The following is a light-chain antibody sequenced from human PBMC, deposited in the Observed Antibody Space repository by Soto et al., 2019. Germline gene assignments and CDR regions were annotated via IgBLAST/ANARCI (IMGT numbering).Light chain of an antibody. CDR2: GNS. V-gene: IGLV1-40*01. Sequence: QSVLTQPPSVSGAPGQRVTISCTGSSSNIGAGYDVHWYQQLPGTAPKLLIYGNSNRPSGVPDRISGSSSATSASLAITGLQAEDEADYYCQSYDNILRAWVFGGGTKLTVL. J-gene: IGLJ3*02. CDR1: SSNIGAGYD. CDR3: QSYDNILRAWV.